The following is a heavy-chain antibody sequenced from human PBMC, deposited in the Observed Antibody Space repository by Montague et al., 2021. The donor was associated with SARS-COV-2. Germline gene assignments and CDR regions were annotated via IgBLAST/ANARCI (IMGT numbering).Heavy chain of an antibody. J-gene: IGHJ4*02. CDR2: IYISETS. CDR3: ARSGEWYVGY. D-gene: IGHD3-3*01. CDR1: GDSISSGGYF. V-gene: IGHV4-39*07. Sequence: SETLSLTCTVSGDSISSGGYFWDWIRQPPGKGLEWIASIYISETSYLNPSLKSRITISVDSSRNQFSLSVSSVTAADTAVYFCARSGEWYVGYWGQGTLATVSS.